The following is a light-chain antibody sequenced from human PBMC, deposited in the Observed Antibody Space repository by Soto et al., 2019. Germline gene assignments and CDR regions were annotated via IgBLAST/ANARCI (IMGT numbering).Light chain of an antibody. V-gene: IGKV1-5*01. Sequence: DVQMTQSPSTLSASVGDRVTITCRASQSISGSLAWYQQKPGKAPKALIYAASSLESGPPSRFRGSGSGTEFTLTISSLQPDDFATYYCQQYNIYWTFGQGTQVDIK. CDR2: AAS. CDR3: QQYNIYWT. CDR1: QSISGS. J-gene: IGKJ1*01.